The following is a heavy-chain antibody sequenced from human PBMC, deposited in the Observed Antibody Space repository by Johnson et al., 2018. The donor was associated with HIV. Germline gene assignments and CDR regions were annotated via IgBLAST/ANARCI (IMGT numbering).Heavy chain of an antibody. CDR2: MTSDGSST. Sequence: VQLVESGGGLIQPGGSLRLSCAASGFTFSNAWMSWVRQVPGKGLEWVSRMTSDGSSTSYADSVKGRFTTARDNPKNTLYLQMTRLRAEDTAVYYCARGGKDHAFDIWGQGTMVTVSS. V-gene: IGHV3-74*02. D-gene: IGHD3-16*01. CDR3: ARGGKDHAFDI. J-gene: IGHJ3*02. CDR1: GFTFSNAW.